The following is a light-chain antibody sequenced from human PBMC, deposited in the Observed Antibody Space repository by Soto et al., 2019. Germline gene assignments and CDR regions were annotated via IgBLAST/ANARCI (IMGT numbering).Light chain of an antibody. J-gene: IGKJ1*01. V-gene: IGKV3-15*01. CDR2: DAI. Sequence: EKVMPQSPATLFVSLGESGTLSCRASQSVSRNVAWFQQKPGQAPRLLLFDAITRATGIPARFSGSGSGTEFTLTISSLQSEDLAVYYCQQYDDWPETFGQGTKVDIK. CDR1: QSVSRN. CDR3: QQYDDWPET.